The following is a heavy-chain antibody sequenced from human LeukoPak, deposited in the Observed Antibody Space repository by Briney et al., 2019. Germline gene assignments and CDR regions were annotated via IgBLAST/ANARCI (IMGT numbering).Heavy chain of an antibody. D-gene: IGHD2-2*01. Sequence: PSETLSLTCAVYGGSFSGYYWSWIRQPPGKGLEWIGEINHSGSTNYNPSLKSLVTISVDTSKNQFSLKLSSVTAADTAVYYCARGDIVVVPAAKAYYYYMDVWGKGTTVTVSS. V-gene: IGHV4-34*01. CDR2: INHSGST. CDR1: GGSFSGYY. CDR3: ARGDIVVVPAAKAYYYYMDV. J-gene: IGHJ6*03.